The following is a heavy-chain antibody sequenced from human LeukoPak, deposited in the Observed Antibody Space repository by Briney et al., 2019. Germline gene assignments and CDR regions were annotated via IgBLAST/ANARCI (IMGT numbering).Heavy chain of an antibody. CDR1: GGTFSSYA. CDR3: ARYGSGSYYYYGMDV. CDR2: IIPIFGTA. D-gene: IGHD3-10*01. V-gene: IGHV1-69*13. Sequence: GASVKVSCKASGGTFSSYAISWVRQAPGQGLEWMGGIIPIFGTANYAQKFQGRVTITADESTSTACMELSSLRSEDTAVYYCARYGSGSYYYYGMDVWGQGTTVTVSS. J-gene: IGHJ6*02.